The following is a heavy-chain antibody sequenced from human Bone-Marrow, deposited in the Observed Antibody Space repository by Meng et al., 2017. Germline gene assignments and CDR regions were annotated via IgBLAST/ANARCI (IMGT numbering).Heavy chain of an antibody. J-gene: IGHJ5*02. CDR3: ASLYGVVGASWFDP. CDR2: KTEKWST. V-gene: IGHV4-31*11. CDR1: AGALSWGGYY. D-gene: IGHD1-26*01. Sequence: GVLHAAGPVLVNPSQSRALTRGVSAGALSWGGYYENGSRQHERKGRAHRGDKTEKWSTYYHPSLKSRITISVDTSKNHFSLKLSSVTAADTAVYYCASLYGVVGASWFDPWGQGTLVTVSS.